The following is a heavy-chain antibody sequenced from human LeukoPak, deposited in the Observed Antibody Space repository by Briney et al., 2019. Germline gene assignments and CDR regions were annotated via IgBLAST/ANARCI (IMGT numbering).Heavy chain of an antibody. D-gene: IGHD3-16*01. J-gene: IGHJ3*02. CDR2: ISGSGQSI. CDR3: AKDGGSYFATDPFDI. Sequence: GGSLRLSCAGSGFTFSDYGMNCVRQAPGKGLEWVSVISGSGQSIHYADSVKGRFTISRDNSKNTVYLQMNSLRAEDTALYYCAKDGGSYFATDPFDIWGQGTMVTISS. V-gene: IGHV3-23*01. CDR1: GFTFSDYG.